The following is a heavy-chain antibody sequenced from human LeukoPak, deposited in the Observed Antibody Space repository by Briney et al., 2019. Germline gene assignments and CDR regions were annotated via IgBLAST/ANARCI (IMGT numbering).Heavy chain of an antibody. V-gene: IGHV1-46*01. CDR2: INPSGGST. J-gene: IGHJ3*02. D-gene: IGHD4-17*01. CDR1: GYTFTSYY. CDR3: ARVGHDYGSPDGAFDI. Sequence: ASVKVSCKASGYTFTSYYMHWVRQAPGQGLEWMGIINPSGGSTSYAQKFQGRVTMTMDTSTSTVYMELSRLRSEDTAVYYCARVGHDYGSPDGAFDIWGQGTMVTVSS.